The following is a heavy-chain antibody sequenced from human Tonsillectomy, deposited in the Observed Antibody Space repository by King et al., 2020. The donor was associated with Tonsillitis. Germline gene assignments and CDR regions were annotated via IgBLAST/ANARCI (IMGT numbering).Heavy chain of an antibody. J-gene: IGHJ4*02. CDR2: ISSSSSYT. Sequence: VQLVESGGGLVKPGGSLRLSCAASGFTFSDYYMSWIRQAPVKGLEWVSYISSSSSYTNYADSVKGRFTISRDNAKNSLYLQMNSLRAEDTAVYYCARVLLARGTQDFDYWGQGTLVTVSS. V-gene: IGHV3-11*06. CDR1: GFTFSDYY. D-gene: IGHD3-10*01. CDR3: ARVLLARGTQDFDY.